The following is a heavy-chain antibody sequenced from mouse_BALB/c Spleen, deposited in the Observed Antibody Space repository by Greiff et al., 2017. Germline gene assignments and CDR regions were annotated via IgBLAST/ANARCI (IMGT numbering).Heavy chain of an antibody. D-gene: IGHD1-1*01. CDR2: ISSGSSTI. V-gene: IGHV5-17*02. CDR3: ARERAYYYGSSYCYFDV. J-gene: IGHJ1*01. CDR1: GFTFSSFG. Sequence: EVMLVESGGGLVQPGGSRKLSCAASGFTFSSFGMHWVRQAPEKGLEWVAYISSGSSTIYYADTVKGRFTISRDNPKNTLFLQMTSLRSEDTAMYYCARERAYYYGSSYCYFDVWGAGTTVTVSS.